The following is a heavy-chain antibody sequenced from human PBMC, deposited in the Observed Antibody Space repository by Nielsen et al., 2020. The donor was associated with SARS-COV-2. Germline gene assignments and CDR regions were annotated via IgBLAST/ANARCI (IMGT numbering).Heavy chain of an antibody. J-gene: IGHJ3*02. Sequence: GSLRLSCTVSGGSISSYYWSWIRQPPGKGLEWIGYIYYSGSTNYNPSLKSRVTISVDTSKNQFSLKLSSVTAADTAVYYCAALDVLMVYAIPTDAFDIWGQGTMVTVSS. CDR1: GGSISSYY. CDR3: AALDVLMVYAIPTDAFDI. D-gene: IGHD2-8*01. V-gene: IGHV4-59*08. CDR2: IYYSGST.